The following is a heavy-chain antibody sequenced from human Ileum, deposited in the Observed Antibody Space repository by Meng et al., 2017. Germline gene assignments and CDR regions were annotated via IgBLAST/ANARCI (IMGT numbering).Heavy chain of an antibody. Sequence: QVQLQESGPGLVRPLDTLSLICTVSGGSVSTSDYQWGWIRQPPGKGLEWIGYAGTNYNPSLKSRVTISVDTSKRQFSLKLTSVTAADTAVYYCARDHWGSLDYWGQGILVTVSS. CDR2: AGT. V-gene: IGHV4-61*08. CDR3: ARDHWGSLDY. D-gene: IGHD7-27*01. J-gene: IGHJ4*02. CDR1: GGSVSTSDYQ.